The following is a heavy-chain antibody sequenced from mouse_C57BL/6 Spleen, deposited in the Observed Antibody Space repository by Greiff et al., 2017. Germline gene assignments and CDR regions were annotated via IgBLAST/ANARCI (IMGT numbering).Heavy chain of an antibody. CDR1: GFTFSSYT. Sequence: EVKLMESGGGLVKPGGSLKLSCAASGFTFSSYTMSWVRQTPEKRLEWVATISGGGGNTSNPDSVKGRFTISRDNAKNTLYLQMSSLRSADTDLYYYSRHIIYYYCSSNWYFDVWGTGTTVTVSS. CDR3: SRHIIYYYCSSNWYFDV. V-gene: IGHV5-9*01. D-gene: IGHD1-1*01. CDR2: ISGGGGNT. J-gene: IGHJ1*03.